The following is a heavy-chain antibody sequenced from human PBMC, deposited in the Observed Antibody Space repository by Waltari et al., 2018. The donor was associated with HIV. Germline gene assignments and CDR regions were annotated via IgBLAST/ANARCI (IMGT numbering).Heavy chain of an antibody. Sequence: QVQLVESGAEVKKPGASLRVACKASGYAFTGFSLPGAPHAPGHGLEWVGWINPKTGDTNFAQKFQGRVTMTRDTSISTAYMELSRLTSDDTAVYYCARDPSYGFGENDYWGQGTLFTVSS. D-gene: IGHD3-10*01. V-gene: IGHV1-2*02. CDR3: ARDPSYGFGENDY. CDR1: GYAFTGFS. CDR2: INPKTGDT. J-gene: IGHJ4*02.